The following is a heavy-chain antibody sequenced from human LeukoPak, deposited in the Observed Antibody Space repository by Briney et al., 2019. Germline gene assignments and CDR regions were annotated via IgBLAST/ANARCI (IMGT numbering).Heavy chain of an antibody. CDR1: GGSFSGYY. V-gene: IGHV4-34*01. CDR3: ARVRRFSSGCFDY. D-gene: IGHD6-19*01. CDR2: INHSGST. Sequence: SETLSLTCAVYGGSFSGYYWSWIRQPPGKGLEWIGEINHSGSTNYNPSLKSRVTISVDTSKNQFSLKLSSVTAADTAVYYCARVRRFSSGCFDYWGQGTLVTVSS. J-gene: IGHJ4*02.